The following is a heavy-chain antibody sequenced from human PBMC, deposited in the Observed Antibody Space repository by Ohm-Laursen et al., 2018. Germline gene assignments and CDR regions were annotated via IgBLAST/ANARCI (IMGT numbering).Heavy chain of an antibody. CDR3: AKARSAVVFAASNH. CDR1: GFTFSSYG. CDR2: IRASGSST. J-gene: IGHJ5*02. V-gene: IGHV3-23*01. D-gene: IGHD2-15*01. Sequence: SLRLSCTASGFTFSSYGMNWVRQAPGRGLEWVSTIRASGSSTYYADSVKGRFTISRDNSKNTLYLQMNSLRAEDTALYYCAKARSAVVFAASNHWGRGALVTVSS.